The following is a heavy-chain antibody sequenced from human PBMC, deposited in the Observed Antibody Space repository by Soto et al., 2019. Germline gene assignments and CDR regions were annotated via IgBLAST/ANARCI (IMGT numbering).Heavy chain of an antibody. CDR1: GYTFTSYG. CDR2: ISAYNGNT. Sequence: ASVKVSCKASGYTFTSYGISWVRQAPGQGLEWMGWISAYNGNTNYAQKLQGRVTMTTDTSTSTAYMELRSLRSDDTAVYYCARDHSGTKFGYYYYYYMDVWGKGTTVTVSS. D-gene: IGHD1-1*01. V-gene: IGHV1-18*01. CDR3: ARDHSGTKFGYYYYYYMDV. J-gene: IGHJ6*03.